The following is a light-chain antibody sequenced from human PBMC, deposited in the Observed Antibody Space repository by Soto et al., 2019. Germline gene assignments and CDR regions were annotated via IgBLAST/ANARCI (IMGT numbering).Light chain of an antibody. Sequence: DVVMTQSPDSLAVSLGERATINCKSSQSVFYGSNNKNSLAWYQQRPGQPPKLLIYWASARESGVPDRFSGSGSGTDFTLTITNLQADDVAIYYCQQYYSSPPWTFGQGTKVDIK. CDR1: QSVFYGSNNKNS. J-gene: IGKJ1*01. CDR2: WAS. V-gene: IGKV4-1*01. CDR3: QQYYSSPPWT.